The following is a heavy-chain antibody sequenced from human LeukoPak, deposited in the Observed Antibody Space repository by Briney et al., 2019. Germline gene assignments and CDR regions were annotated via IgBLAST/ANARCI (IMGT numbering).Heavy chain of an antibody. CDR3: AKAQGWDIVVVPAAIDY. Sequence: GGSLRLSCAASGFTFSSYAMSWVRQAPGKGLEWVSAISGSGGSTYYADSVKGRFTISRDNSKNTLYLQMNSLRAEDTAVYYCAKAQGWDIVVVPAAIDYWGQGTLVTVSS. CDR1: GFTFSSYA. D-gene: IGHD2-2*02. V-gene: IGHV3-23*01. J-gene: IGHJ4*02. CDR2: ISGSGGST.